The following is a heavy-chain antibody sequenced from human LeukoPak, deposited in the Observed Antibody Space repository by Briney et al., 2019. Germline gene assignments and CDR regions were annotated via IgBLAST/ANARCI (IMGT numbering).Heavy chain of an antibody. CDR2: INWNGGST. J-gene: IGHJ5*02. CDR1: GFTFDDYG. V-gene: IGHV3-20*01. Sequence: PGGSLRLSCAASGFTFDDYGMSCGRQAPGKGLEWVSGINWNGGSTGYADSVKGRFTISRDNTKNSLYLQMTSLRAEDTALYHCARAVAAAGSDNWFDPWGQGTLVTVSS. CDR3: ARAVAAAGSDNWFDP. D-gene: IGHD6-13*01.